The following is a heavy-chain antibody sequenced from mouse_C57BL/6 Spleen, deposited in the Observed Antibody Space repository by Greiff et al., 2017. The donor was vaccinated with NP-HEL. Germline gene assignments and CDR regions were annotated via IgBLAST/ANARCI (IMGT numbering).Heavy chain of an antibody. J-gene: IGHJ4*01. CDR3: ARSRGFYAMDY. CDR2: INPGSGGT. V-gene: IGHV1-54*01. CDR1: GYAFTNYL. D-gene: IGHD3-1*01. Sequence: QVQLQQSGAELVRPGTSVKVSCKASGYAFTNYLIEWVKQRPGQGLEWIGVINPGSGGTNYNEKFKGKATLTADKSSSTAYMQLSSLTSEDSAVYCCARSRGFYAMDYWGQGTSVTVSS.